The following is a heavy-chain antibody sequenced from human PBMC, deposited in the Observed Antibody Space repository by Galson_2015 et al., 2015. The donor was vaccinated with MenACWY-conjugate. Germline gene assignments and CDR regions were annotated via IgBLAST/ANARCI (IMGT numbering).Heavy chain of an antibody. CDR3: ARGTRLYWYFDY. V-gene: IGHV4-39*01. D-gene: IGHD2-15*01. CDR2: IYYSGST. J-gene: IGHJ4*02. Sequence: SETLSLTCPVSGGSISSSSYYWGWIRQPPGKGLEWIGSIYYSGSTYYNPSLKSRVTISVDTSKNQFSLKLSSVTAADTAVYYCARGTRLYWYFDYWGQGTLVTVSS. CDR1: GGSISSSSYY.